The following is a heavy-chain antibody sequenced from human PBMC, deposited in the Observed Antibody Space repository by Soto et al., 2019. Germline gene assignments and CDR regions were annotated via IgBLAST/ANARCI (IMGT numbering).Heavy chain of an antibody. D-gene: IGHD5-12*01. CDR3: ARREVYSGYQHTFDY. J-gene: IGHJ4*02. CDR1: GGSISSSSYY. Sequence: QLQLQESGPGLVKPSETLSLTCTVSGGSISSSSYYWGWIRQPPGKGLEWIGSIYYSGSTYYNPSLKSRVTISVDTSKNQFSLKLSSVTAADTAVYYCARREVYSGYQHTFDYWGQGTLVTVSS. CDR2: IYYSGST. V-gene: IGHV4-39*01.